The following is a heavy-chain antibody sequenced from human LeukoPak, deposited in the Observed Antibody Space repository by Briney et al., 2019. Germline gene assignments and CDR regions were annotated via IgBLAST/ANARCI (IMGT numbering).Heavy chain of an antibody. CDR3: ARTGTRPGIAAAGFDY. CDR2: INHSGST. CDR1: GGSFSGYY. V-gene: IGHV4-34*01. Sequence: SETLSLTCAVYGGSFSGYYWSWIRQPPGKGQEWIGEINHSGSTNYNPSLKSRVTISVDTSKNQFSLKLSSVTAADTAVYYCARTGTRPGIAAAGFDYWGQGTLVTVSS. D-gene: IGHD6-13*01. J-gene: IGHJ4*02.